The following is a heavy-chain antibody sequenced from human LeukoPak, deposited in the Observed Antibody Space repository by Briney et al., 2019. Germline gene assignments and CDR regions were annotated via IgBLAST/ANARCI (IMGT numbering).Heavy chain of an antibody. CDR1: GFTFSTYW. CDR3: ARGGPGAYFDY. D-gene: IGHD1-14*01. V-gene: IGHV3-74*01. Sequence: GGSLSLSCVVSGFTFSTYWMQWVRHAPGKGLVWVSRINGGGRETTYGDSVRGRFTISRDNAKNTLFLQMNSLRAEDTAVFYCARGGPGAYFDYWGQGTLVTVSA. CDR2: INGGGRET. J-gene: IGHJ4*02.